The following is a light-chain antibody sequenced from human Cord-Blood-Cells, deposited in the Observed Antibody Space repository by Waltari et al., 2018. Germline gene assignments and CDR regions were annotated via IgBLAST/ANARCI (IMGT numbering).Light chain of an antibody. CDR2: DVS. CDR3: SSYTSSSTYV. J-gene: IGLJ1*01. Sequence: QSALTQPASVSGSPGQSLTISCTGTSRHVGGYNYVPWYQQHPGKAPKLMIYDVSNRPSGVSNRFSGSKSGNTASLTISGLQAEDEADYYCSSYTSSSTYVFGTGTKVTVL. CDR1: SRHVGGYNY. V-gene: IGLV2-14*01.